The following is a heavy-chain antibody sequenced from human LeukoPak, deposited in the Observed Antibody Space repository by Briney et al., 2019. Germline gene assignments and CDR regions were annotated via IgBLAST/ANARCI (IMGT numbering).Heavy chain of an antibody. J-gene: IGHJ4*02. CDR3: ARDYYGSGSYVY. Sequence: SETLSLTCSVSDGSISNYYWSWIRQPPGKGLQWIGYIYYSGSTNYNPSLKSRVTISVDTSKNQFSLKLSSVTAADTAVYYCARDYYGSGSYVYWGQGTLVTVSS. V-gene: IGHV4-59*01. D-gene: IGHD3-10*01. CDR1: DGSISNYY. CDR2: IYYSGST.